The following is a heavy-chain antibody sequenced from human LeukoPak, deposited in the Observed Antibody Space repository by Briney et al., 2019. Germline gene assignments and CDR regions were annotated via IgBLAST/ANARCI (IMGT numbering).Heavy chain of an antibody. CDR1: GFTFSSYA. CDR3: AKGHNYYGSGSRSDS. D-gene: IGHD3-10*01. CDR2: ISGSGGST. J-gene: IGHJ4*02. V-gene: IGHV3-23*01. Sequence: GGSPRLSCAASGFTFSSYAMTWVRQAPGKGLEWVSGISGSGGSTYYADSVKGRFTISRDDSKNTLFLQMNSLRAEDTAVYYCAKGHNYYGSGSRSDSWGQGTLVTVSS.